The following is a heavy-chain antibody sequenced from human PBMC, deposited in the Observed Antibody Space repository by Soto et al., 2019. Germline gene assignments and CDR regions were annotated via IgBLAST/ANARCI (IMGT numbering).Heavy chain of an antibody. CDR1: GGSITAGGYY. D-gene: IGHD3-22*01. CDR2: IANSGNT. J-gene: IGHJ4*02. V-gene: IGHV4-31*03. CDR3: ARTKYYYDSSGYEREYYFDY. Sequence: SETLSLTCTVSGGSITAGGYYWSWIRQHPGKGLEWIGYIANSGNTYYNPSLKSRVTISVDTSKNQFSLKLSSVTAADTAVYHCARTKYYYDSSGYEREYYFDYWGQGTLVTVST.